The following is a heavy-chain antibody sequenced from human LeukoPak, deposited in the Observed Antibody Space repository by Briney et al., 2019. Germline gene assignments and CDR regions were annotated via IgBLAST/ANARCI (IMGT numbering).Heavy chain of an antibody. J-gene: IGHJ6*02. Sequence: SETLSLTCAVYGGSFSGYYWSWIRQPPGKGLEWIGEINHGGSTNYNPSLKSRVTISVDTSKNQFSLKLSSVTAADTAVYYCARGRGSSWPFYYYYGMDVWGQGTTVTVSS. CDR1: GGSFSGYY. CDR2: INHGGST. V-gene: IGHV4-34*01. D-gene: IGHD6-13*01. CDR3: ARGRGSSWPFYYYYGMDV.